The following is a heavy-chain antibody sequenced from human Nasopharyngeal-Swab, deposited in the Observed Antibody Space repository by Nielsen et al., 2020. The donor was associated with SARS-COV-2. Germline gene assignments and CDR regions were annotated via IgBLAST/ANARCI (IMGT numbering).Heavy chain of an antibody. CDR3: ARSPQTALTARASGYFDL. CDR2: INHSVST. D-gene: IGHD4-17*01. V-gene: IGHV4-34*01. Sequence: RQAPGKGLEWIGEINHSVSTNYNPSLKSLVTISVDTSKNQFSLKLSSITAADTAVYYCARSPQTALTARASGYFDLWGRGTLVTVSS. J-gene: IGHJ2*01.